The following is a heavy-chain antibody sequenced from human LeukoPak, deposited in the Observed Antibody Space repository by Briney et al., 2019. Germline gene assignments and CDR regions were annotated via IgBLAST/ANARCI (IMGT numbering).Heavy chain of an antibody. CDR2: IKQDGSEK. Sequence: GGSLRLSRAASGFTFSSYWMSWVSQAPGKGLEWVANIKQDGSEKYYVDSVKGRFTISRDNAKNSLYLQMNSLRAEDTAVYYCAKSGYSGYVKRDYYYYGMDVWGQGTTVTVSS. CDR1: GFTFSSYW. D-gene: IGHD5-12*01. J-gene: IGHJ6*02. V-gene: IGHV3-7*01. CDR3: AKSGYSGYVKRDYYYYGMDV.